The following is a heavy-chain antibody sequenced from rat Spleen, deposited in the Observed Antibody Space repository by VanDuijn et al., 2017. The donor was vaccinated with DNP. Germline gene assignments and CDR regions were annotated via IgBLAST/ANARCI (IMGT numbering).Heavy chain of an antibody. Sequence: EVQLVESGGGLVQPGRSLKLSCVASGFTFSSYWMYWIRQVPGKGLEWVAAITSSGGSTYYPDSVKGRFTISRDNAKNTLYLQMDSLRSEDTALYYCARHETSGIRPPFDYWGQGVMVTVSS. CDR1: GFTFSSYW. V-gene: IGHV5-31*01. CDR2: ITSSGGST. CDR3: ARHETSGIRPPFDY. D-gene: IGHD1-4*01. J-gene: IGHJ2*01.